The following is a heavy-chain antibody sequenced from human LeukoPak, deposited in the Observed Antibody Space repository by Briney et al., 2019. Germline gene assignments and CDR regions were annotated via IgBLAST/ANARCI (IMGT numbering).Heavy chain of an antibody. CDR2: INPGGSAN. J-gene: IGHJ4*02. D-gene: IGHD2-21*01. Sequence: GGSLRLSCAASGFTFRTYWMAWVRQAPGKGLEWVANINPGGSANYYVDSVKGRFTISRGDAKTSLYLQMDSLRAEDTAVYPCERWGLAYTSDYWGQGTLVTVSS. CDR3: ERWGLAYTSDY. CDR1: GFTFRTYW. V-gene: IGHV3-7*01.